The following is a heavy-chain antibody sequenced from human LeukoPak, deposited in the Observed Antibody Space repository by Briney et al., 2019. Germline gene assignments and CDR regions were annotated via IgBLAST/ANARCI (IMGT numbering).Heavy chain of an antibody. D-gene: IGHD3-9*01. CDR3: ARGFVAGYYSWYFDL. V-gene: IGHV4-59*01. Sequence: SETLSLTCTVSGGSISSYYWSWIRQPPGKGLEWIGYIYYSGSTNYNPSLKSRVTISVDTSKNQFSLKLSSVTAADTAVYYCARGFVAGYYSWYFDLWGRGTLVTVSS. CDR2: IYYSGST. J-gene: IGHJ2*01. CDR1: GGSISSYY.